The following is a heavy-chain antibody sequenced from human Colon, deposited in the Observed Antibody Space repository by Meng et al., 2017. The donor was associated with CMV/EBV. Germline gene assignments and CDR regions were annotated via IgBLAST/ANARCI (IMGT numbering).Heavy chain of an antibody. CDR1: GFTFSNTW. J-gene: IGHJ6*02. D-gene: IGHD6-13*01. CDR3: STEAYSSSWYSRYYYYGLDV. V-gene: IGHV3-15*01. Sequence: GGSLRLSCAASGFTFSNTWIIWVRQAPGKGLEWVGRIKSKTDGGTTDYAAPVKGRFTISRDDSINTLYLQMNSLKTEDTAVYYCSTEAYSSSWYSRYYYYGLDVWGQGTTVTVSS. CDR2: IKSKTDGGTT.